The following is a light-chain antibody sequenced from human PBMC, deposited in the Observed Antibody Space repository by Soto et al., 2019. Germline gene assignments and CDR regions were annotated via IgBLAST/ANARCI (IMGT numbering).Light chain of an antibody. Sequence: QSALTQPPSASGSPGQSVTISCTGTSSDVGGYNYVSWYQQHPGKAPKVMIYEVSKRPSGVPDRFSGSKSGNTASLTVSGLQAEDEADYYCSSYADSNNLYVFGSGTKLTVL. J-gene: IGLJ1*01. CDR2: EVS. V-gene: IGLV2-8*01. CDR3: SSYADSNNLYV. CDR1: SSDVGGYNY.